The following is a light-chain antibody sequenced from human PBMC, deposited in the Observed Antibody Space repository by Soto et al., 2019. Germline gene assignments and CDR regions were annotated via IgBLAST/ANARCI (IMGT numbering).Light chain of an antibody. CDR3: QQSYTFPLT. J-gene: IGKJ4*01. CDR2: AAS. V-gene: IGKV1-39*01. CDR1: QNIGTY. Sequence: DIQMTQSPSSLSASVGDRITITCRASQNIGTYSNWYQQKPRQAPRLLIYAASILQSGAPSTFTGSGSGADFTLTISNLHPEDVATYFCQQSYTFPLTFGGGTKVEIK.